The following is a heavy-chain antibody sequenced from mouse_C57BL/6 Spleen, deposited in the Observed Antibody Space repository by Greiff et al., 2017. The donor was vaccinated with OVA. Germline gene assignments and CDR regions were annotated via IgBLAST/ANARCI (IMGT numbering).Heavy chain of an antibody. V-gene: IGHV5-2*01. CDR1: EYEFPSHD. CDR3: ARLGLTTVVDYYAMDY. CDR2: INSDGGST. J-gene: IGHJ4*01. Sequence: EVQLQESGGGLVQPGESLKLSCEFNEYEFPSHDMSWVRKTPAKRLELVAAINSDGGSTYYPDTMERRFIISRDNTKKTLYLQMSSLRSEDTALYYCARLGLTTVVDYYAMDYWGQGTSVTVSS. D-gene: IGHD1-1*01.